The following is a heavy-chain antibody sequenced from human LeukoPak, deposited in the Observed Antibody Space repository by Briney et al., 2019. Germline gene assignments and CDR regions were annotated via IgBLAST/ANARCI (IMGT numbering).Heavy chain of an antibody. CDR1: GFTFSSYA. J-gene: IGHJ4*02. V-gene: IGHV3-30-3*01. Sequence: PGRSLRLFCAASGFTFSSYAMHWVRQAPGKGLEWVAVISYDGSNKYYADSVKGRFTISRDNSKNTLYLQMNSLRAEDTAVYYCARSFGYGYYFDYWGQGTLVAVSS. CDR2: ISYDGSNK. CDR3: ARSFGYGYYFDY. D-gene: IGHD5-18*01.